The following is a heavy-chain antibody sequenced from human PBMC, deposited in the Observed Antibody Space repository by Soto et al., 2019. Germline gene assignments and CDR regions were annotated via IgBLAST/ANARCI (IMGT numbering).Heavy chain of an antibody. CDR3: ASTVRNKQLVLWFDP. J-gene: IGHJ5*02. CDR1: GGTFSSYA. CDR2: IIPIFGTA. V-gene: IGHV1-69*13. Sequence: GASVKVSCKASGGTFSSYAISWVLQAPGQGLEWMGGIIPIFGTANYAQKFQGRVTITADESTSTAYMELSSLRSEDTAVYYCASTVRNKQLVLWFDPWGQGTLVTVSS. D-gene: IGHD6-6*01.